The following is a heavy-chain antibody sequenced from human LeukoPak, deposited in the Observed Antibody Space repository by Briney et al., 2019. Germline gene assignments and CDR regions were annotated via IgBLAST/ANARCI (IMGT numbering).Heavy chain of an antibody. CDR1: GFTFSSYW. J-gene: IGHJ6*03. V-gene: IGHV3-7*01. Sequence: GGSLRLSCAASGFTFSSYWMSWVRQAQGKGLEWVASIKQDGSEKYYVDSVKGRFTISRDNAKNSLYLQMNSLRAEDTAVYYCARIGRYQLLSYYYYYMDVWGKGTTVTVSS. D-gene: IGHD2-2*01. CDR2: IKQDGSEK. CDR3: ARIGRYQLLSYYYYYMDV.